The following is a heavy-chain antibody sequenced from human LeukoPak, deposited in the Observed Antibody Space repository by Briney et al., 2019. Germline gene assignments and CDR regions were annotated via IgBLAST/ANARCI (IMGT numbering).Heavy chain of an antibody. Sequence: ASVKVSCKASGYTFTSYDITWLRQAPGQGLEWMGWISAYSGHTNYAQKLQGRVSMTTDTSTSTAYMDLRSLRSDDTAVYYCARSSGVRDWFDPCGQGTLVTVSS. CDR1: GYTFTSYD. CDR3: ARSSGVRDWFDP. J-gene: IGHJ5*02. D-gene: IGHD6-6*01. CDR2: ISAYSGHT. V-gene: IGHV1-18*01.